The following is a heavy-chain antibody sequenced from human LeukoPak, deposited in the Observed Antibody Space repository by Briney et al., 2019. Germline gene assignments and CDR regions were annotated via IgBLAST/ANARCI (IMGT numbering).Heavy chain of an antibody. V-gene: IGHV4-61*09. D-gene: IGHD6-13*01. CDR2: IFTTGST. CDR1: GGSINGGSYY. CDR3: ARGRFIAD. Sequence: SQTLSLTCSVSGGSINGGSYYWSWIRQPAGKPLEWIGHIFTTGSTSYNPSLRTRVTISEDSSKDQFSLKLSSVTAADTAVYYCARGRFIADWGQGTLVTVSS. J-gene: IGHJ4*02.